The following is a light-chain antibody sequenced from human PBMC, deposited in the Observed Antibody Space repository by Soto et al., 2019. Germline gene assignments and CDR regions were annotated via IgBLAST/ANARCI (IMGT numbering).Light chain of an antibody. Sequence: DIVLTQSPDSLAGSLGERATINCKSSQSVLYSSNNKNYLAWYQQKPGQPPKLLIYWASTRESGVPDRFSGSGSGTDFTLTISSLQAEDVAVYYCQQYYSNALTFGGGTKVEIK. J-gene: IGKJ4*01. CDR1: QSVLYSSNNKNY. V-gene: IGKV4-1*01. CDR3: QQYYSNALT. CDR2: WAS.